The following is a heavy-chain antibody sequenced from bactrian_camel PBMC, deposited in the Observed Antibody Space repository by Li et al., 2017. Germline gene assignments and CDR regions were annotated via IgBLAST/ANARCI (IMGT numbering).Heavy chain of an antibody. D-gene: IGHD3*01. CDR2: IYTGSGNT. CDR3: TKDRSYGTRNWVQST. J-gene: IGHJ4*01. CDR1: VGSFYC. Sequence: HVQLVESGGGSAQPGGSLRLSCAASVGSFYCMAWFRQAPGKEREGVARIYTGSGNTYYADSVKGRFTISRDNAKNMLYLQMNSLKPEDTAMYYCTKDRSYGTRNWVQSTRGQGTQVTVS. V-gene: IGHV3S1*01.